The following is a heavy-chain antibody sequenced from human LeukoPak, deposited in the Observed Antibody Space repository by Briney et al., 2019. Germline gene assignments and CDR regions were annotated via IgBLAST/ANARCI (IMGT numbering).Heavy chain of an antibody. CDR1: GYTLTELS. V-gene: IGHV1-24*01. Sequence: ASVRVSSKVSGYTLTELSMHWVRQAPGKGGGWMGGFDPEDGETIYAQKFQGRVTMTEDTSTDTAYMELSSLRSEDTAVYYCATGLDSSSWSRFDPWGQGTLVTVSS. CDR2: FDPEDGET. D-gene: IGHD6-13*01. J-gene: IGHJ5*02. CDR3: ATGLDSSSWSRFDP.